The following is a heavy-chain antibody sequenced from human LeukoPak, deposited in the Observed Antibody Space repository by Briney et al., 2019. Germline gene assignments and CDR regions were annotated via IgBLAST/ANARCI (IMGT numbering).Heavy chain of an antibody. V-gene: IGHV3-11*01. D-gene: IGHD6-19*01. Sequence: GGSLRLSCAASGFTFSDYYMSWIRQAPGKGLEWVSYISSSGSTIYYADSVKGRFTISRDNAKNSLYLQMNSLRAEDTAVYYCARLKSNGYSSGWYSGNWFDPWGQGTLVTVSS. CDR2: ISSSGSTI. CDR3: ARLKSNGYSSGWYSGNWFDP. J-gene: IGHJ5*02. CDR1: GFTFSDYY.